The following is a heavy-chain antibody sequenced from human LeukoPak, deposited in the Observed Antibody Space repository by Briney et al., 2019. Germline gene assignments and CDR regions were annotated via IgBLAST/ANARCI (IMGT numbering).Heavy chain of an antibody. CDR3: AKDRSIGTYYTFDH. D-gene: IGHD1-26*01. CDR1: GFTFSSYK. CDR2: ISASAAMT. Sequence: GGSLRLSCAASGFTFSSYKMNWGRQAPGKGLEWVSSISASAAMTYYADSVKGRFTVSRDNSNNRLYLQMSGLTAADTAVYYCAKDRSIGTYYTFDHWGQGTLVTVSS. J-gene: IGHJ4*02. V-gene: IGHV3-23*01.